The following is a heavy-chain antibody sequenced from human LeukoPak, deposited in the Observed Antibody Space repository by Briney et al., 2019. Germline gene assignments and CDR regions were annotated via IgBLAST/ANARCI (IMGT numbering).Heavy chain of an antibody. CDR3: AKINSGGGGWYNFDY. D-gene: IGHD2-15*01. J-gene: IGHJ4*02. CDR1: GFTFSTYA. V-gene: IGHV3-23*01. Sequence: GGSLRLSCAASGFTFSTYAMSWVRQAPGKGLDWVSTISGSGTDSYYADSVKGRFIISRDNTKNTLYLQVNSLRAEDTAIYYCAKINSGGGGWYNFDYWGQGTLVTVSS. CDR2: ISGSGTDS.